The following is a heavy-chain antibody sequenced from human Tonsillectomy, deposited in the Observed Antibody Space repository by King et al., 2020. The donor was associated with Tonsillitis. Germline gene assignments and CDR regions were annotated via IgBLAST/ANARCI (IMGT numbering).Heavy chain of an antibody. CDR1: GYMFTTYY. CDR3: GREEEVVTAAIGYYYGMDV. CDR2: INPSGGRP. D-gene: IGHD2-2*01. J-gene: IGHJ6*02. Sequence: QLVQSGAEMKKPGASVKVSCKASGYMFTTYYIHWVRQAPAQGLEWLGIINPSGGRPTYAQKFQGRVTMTRDTSTSTVYMELSSLRSEDTAVYYCGREEEVVTAAIGYYYGMDVWGQGTTVTVSS. V-gene: IGHV1-46*03.